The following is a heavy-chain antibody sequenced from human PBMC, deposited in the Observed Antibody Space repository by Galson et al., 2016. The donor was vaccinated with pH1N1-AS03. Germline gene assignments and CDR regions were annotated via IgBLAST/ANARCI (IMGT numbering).Heavy chain of an antibody. CDR3: AHRHGGNSPYFCY. Sequence: PALVKPTQTLTLTCTLSGFSHSASGVAVAWIRQPPGKALEWLALIYWDDDKRYSPSLRDKLTITKDSSTNQVVLTMTNMDPVDTATYYCAHRHGGNSPYFCYGRPGTGLTVSS. D-gene: IGHD4-23*01. V-gene: IGHV2-5*02. CDR2: IYWDDDK. CDR1: GFSHSASGVA. J-gene: IGHJ4*02.